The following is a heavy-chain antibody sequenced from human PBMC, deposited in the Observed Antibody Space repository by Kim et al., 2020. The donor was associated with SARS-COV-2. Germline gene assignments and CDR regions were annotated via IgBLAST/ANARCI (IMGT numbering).Heavy chain of an antibody. CDR1: GYSFTSYW. CDR3: ARHIIGRSYYGSGSYSDYFDY. D-gene: IGHD3-10*01. CDR2: IYPGDSDT. J-gene: IGHJ4*02. V-gene: IGHV5-51*01. Sequence: GESLKISCKGSGYSFTSYWIGWVRQMPGKGLEWMGIIYPGDSDTRYSPSFQGQVTISADKSISTAYLQWSSLKASDTAMYYCARHIIGRSYYGSGSYSDYFDYWGQGTLVTVSS.